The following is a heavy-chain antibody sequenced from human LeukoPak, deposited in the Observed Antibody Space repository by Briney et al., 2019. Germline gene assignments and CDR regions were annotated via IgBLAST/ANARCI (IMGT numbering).Heavy chain of an antibody. Sequence: GGSLRLSCAASGFTFRSYGMVWVRQAPGKGLEYVSGITSNGGTTYYGNSVKGRFTISRDNSKDTLNLQMGSLRTEDMAVYYCARAMRWASDYWGQGALVTVAS. CDR1: GFTFRSYG. J-gene: IGHJ4*02. CDR2: ITSNGGTT. D-gene: IGHD4-23*01. CDR3: ARAMRWASDY. V-gene: IGHV3-64*01.